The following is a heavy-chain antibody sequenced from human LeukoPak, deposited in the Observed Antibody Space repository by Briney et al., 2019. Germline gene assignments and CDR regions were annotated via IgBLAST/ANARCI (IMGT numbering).Heavy chain of an antibody. J-gene: IGHJ3*02. CDR3: ARAYPDAFDI. Sequence: SETLSLTCTVSGGSISGYYWSWIRQPPGKGLEWIGYIYYSGSTNYNPSLKSRVTISVDRSKNQFSLKLSSVTAADTAVYYCARAYPDAFDIWGQGTMVTVSS. CDR1: GGSISGYY. D-gene: IGHD2-21*01. CDR2: IYYSGST. V-gene: IGHV4-59*12.